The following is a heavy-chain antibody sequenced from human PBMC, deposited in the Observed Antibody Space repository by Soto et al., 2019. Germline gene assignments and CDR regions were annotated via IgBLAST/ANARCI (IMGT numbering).Heavy chain of an antibody. CDR1: GYTFTNYA. J-gene: IGHJ4*02. Sequence: ASVEASCKASGYTFTNYAMNWVRQAHGQGLEWMGWINAGNDNTKYSRKFQGRVNITRDTSASTAYMELSSLRSEDTAVYYCARGAVSSGMYVGEFDYWGQGTLVTV. CDR2: INAGNDNT. V-gene: IGHV1-3*01. D-gene: IGHD6-19*01. CDR3: ARGAVSSGMYVGEFDY.